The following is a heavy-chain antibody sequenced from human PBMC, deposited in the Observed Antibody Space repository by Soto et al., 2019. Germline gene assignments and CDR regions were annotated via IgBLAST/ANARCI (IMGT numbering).Heavy chain of an antibody. D-gene: IGHD2-21*01. CDR3: ARDRALGGGGFGFCYYYGMDV. J-gene: IGHJ6*02. Sequence: ASVKVSCKASGYTFTGYYMHWVRQAPGQGLEWMGWINPNSGGTNYAQKFQGWVTMTRDTSISTAYMELSRLRSDDTAVYYCARDRALGGGGFGFCYYYGMDVWGQGTKVTVSS. CDR1: GYTFTGYY. CDR2: INPNSGGT. V-gene: IGHV1-2*04.